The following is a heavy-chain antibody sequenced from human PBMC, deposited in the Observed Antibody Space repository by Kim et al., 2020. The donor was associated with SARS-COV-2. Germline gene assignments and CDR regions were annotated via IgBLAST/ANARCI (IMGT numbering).Heavy chain of an antibody. CDR1: GGSISSSSYY. V-gene: IGHV4-39*01. D-gene: IGHD2-15*01. CDR3: ASVTAVVKPYDAFDI. CDR2: IYYSGST. J-gene: IGHJ3*02. Sequence: SETLSLTCTVSGGSISSSSYYWGWIRQPPGKGLEWIGSIYYSGSTYYNPSLKSRVTISVDTSKNQFSLKLSSVTAADTAVYYCASVTAVVKPYDAFDIWGQGTMVTVSS.